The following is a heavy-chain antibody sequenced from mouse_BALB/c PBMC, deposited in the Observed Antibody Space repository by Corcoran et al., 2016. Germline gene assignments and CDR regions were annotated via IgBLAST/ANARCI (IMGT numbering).Heavy chain of an antibody. CDR1: GFNIKDTY. J-gene: IGHJ2*01. V-gene: IGHV14-3*02. CDR3: GRSREGNYVVY. Sequence: VQLQQSGAELVKPGASVKLSCTASGFNIKDTYMHWVKQRPEQGLEWIGRVDPASGNTKYDPNFQGKATMTADTSSNTVYLQLSSLTSEATAVYYCGRSREGNYVVYWGQGTTLTVSS. D-gene: IGHD2-1*01. CDR2: VDPASGNT.